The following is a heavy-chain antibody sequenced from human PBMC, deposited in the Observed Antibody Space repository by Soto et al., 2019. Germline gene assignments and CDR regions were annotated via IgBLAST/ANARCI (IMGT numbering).Heavy chain of an antibody. Sequence: ASVKVSCKASGYTFTSYDINWVRQATGQGLEWMGWMNPNSGNTGYAQKFQGRVTMTRNTSISTAYMELSSLRSEDTAVYYCARGVGYCSGGSCHLVAFDIWGQGTMVTVSS. CDR1: GYTFTSYD. D-gene: IGHD2-15*01. CDR3: ARGVGYCSGGSCHLVAFDI. V-gene: IGHV1-8*01. CDR2: MNPNSGNT. J-gene: IGHJ3*02.